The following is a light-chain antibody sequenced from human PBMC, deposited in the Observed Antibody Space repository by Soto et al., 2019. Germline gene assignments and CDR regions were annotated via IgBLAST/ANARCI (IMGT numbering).Light chain of an antibody. V-gene: IGLV1-40*01. CDR3: QSYDNSLTAWV. Sequence: QSVLTQPPSVSGAPGQRVTISCTGSSSNFGAGYDVHWYQQLPGTAPKLHIYGNSNRPSGVPDRFSGSKSGTSASLAITGLQTEDEAHYYCQSYDNSLTAWVFGGGTKVTVL. CDR1: SSNFGAGYD. CDR2: GNS. J-gene: IGLJ3*02.